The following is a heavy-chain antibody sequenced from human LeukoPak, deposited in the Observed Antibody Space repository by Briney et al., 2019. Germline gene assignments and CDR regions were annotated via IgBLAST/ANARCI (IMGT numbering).Heavy chain of an antibody. Sequence: ASVKVSCKASGYTFTSYDINWVRQASGQGLEWMGWMNPNSGNTGYAQKFQGRVTMTRNTSISTAYMELSSLRSEDTAVYYCARVSVEVGATGWTYYFDYWGQGNLVTVSS. CDR1: GYTFTSYD. CDR2: MNPNSGNT. D-gene: IGHD1-26*01. V-gene: IGHV1-8*02. J-gene: IGHJ4*02. CDR3: ARVSVEVGATGWTYYFDY.